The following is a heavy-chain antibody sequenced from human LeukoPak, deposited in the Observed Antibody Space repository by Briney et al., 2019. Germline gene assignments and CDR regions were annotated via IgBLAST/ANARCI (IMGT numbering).Heavy chain of an antibody. Sequence: SETLSLTCAVYGASFTGYYWGWFRQPPGKGPEWIGEINHSGGTNYNPSLKSRVTISLDTSNNQFSLKLNSVTAADTAVYYCARLLPLQGGDVWGQGTTVTVSS. J-gene: IGHJ6*02. CDR1: GASFTGYY. D-gene: IGHD2-15*01. V-gene: IGHV4-34*01. CDR2: INHSGGT. CDR3: ARLLPLQGGDV.